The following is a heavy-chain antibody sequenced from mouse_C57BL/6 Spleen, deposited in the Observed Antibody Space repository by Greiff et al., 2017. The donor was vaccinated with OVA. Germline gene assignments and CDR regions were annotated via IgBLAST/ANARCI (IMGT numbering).Heavy chain of an antibody. CDR2: ISYSGST. CDR1: GYSITSGYD. Sequence: EVKLMESGPGMVKPSQSLSLTCTVPGYSITSGYDWHWIRHFPGNKLEWMGYISYSGSTNYNPSLKSRISITHDTSKNHFFLKLNSVTTEDTATYYCARDGVYDYDAFAYWGQGTLVTVSA. D-gene: IGHD2-4*01. V-gene: IGHV3-1*01. CDR3: ARDGVYDYDAFAY. J-gene: IGHJ3*01.